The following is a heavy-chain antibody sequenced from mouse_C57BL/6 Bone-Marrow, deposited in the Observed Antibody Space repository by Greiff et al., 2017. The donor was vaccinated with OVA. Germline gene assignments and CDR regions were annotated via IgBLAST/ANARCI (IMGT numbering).Heavy chain of an antibody. CDR2: IYPGDGDT. J-gene: IGHJ3*01. Sequence: QVQLQQSGPELVKPGASVKISCKASGYAFSSSWMNWVKQRPGKGLEWIGRIYPGDGDTNYNGKFKGKATLTADKSSSTAYMQLSSLTSEDSAVYVCARQDYDVFNRDFAYWGQWTLVTVSA. CDR3: ARQDYDVFNRDFAY. CDR1: GYAFSSSW. D-gene: IGHD2-4*01. V-gene: IGHV1-82*01.